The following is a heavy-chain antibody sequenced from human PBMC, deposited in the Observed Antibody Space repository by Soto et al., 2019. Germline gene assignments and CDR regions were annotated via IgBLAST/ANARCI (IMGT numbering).Heavy chain of an antibody. Sequence: QEQVVQSGPAMKEPGSSVKVSCRASGIMSSGYGFSWVRQAPGQGLEWVGMINPILDSTHYAQNLQGRVSLGVDKSRNTANLEVTGLSLEDTAINFCATMKRAGLAPWGRGTVVPVPS. CDR2: INPILDST. V-gene: IGHV1-69*09. D-gene: IGHD3-9*01. J-gene: IGHJ5*02. CDR3: ATMKRAGLAP. CDR1: GIMSSGYG.